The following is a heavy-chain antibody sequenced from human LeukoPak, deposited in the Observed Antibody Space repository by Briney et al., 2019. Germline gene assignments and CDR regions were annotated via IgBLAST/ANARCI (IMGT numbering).Heavy chain of an antibody. V-gene: IGHV1-69*05. J-gene: IGHJ4*02. CDR3: ARDEGLDPYGSSPGGLDY. CDR2: IIPIFGTA. CDR1: GGTFSSYA. Sequence: SVKVSCKASGGTFSSYAISWVRQAPGQGLEWMGGIIPIFGTANYAQKSQGRVTITTDESTSTAYMELSSLRSEDTAVYYCARDEGLDPYGSSPGGLDYWGQGTLVTVSS. D-gene: IGHD4-17*01.